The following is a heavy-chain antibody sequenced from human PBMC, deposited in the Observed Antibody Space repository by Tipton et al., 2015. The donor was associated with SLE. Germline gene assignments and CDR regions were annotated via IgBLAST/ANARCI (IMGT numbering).Heavy chain of an antibody. Sequence: TLSLTCTVSGGSISSGDYYWSWIRQPPGKGLEWIGYIYYSGSTYYNPSLKSRVTISVDTSKNQFSLKLSSVTAADTAVYYCARDGWIQLWSAFDIWGQGNLVTVSS. J-gene: IGHJ3*02. CDR2: IYYSGST. D-gene: IGHD5-18*01. CDR3: ARDGWIQLWSAFDI. V-gene: IGHV4-30-4*01. CDR1: GGSISSGDYY.